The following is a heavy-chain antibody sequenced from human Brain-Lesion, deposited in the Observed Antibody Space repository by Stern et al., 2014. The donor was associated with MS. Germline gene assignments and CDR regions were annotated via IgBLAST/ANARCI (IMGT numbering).Heavy chain of an antibody. CDR1: GNTFTNRH. CDR2: ITPFTGNT. V-gene: IGHV1-45*02. D-gene: IGHD4-17*01. CDR3: AEGGSYGFVY. Sequence: QVQLVQSGAEVKKTGSSVKVSCQPSGNTFTNRHLHWVRQAPGQALEWLGWITPFTGNTNYAQNFQDRVTINMDRSMSTAYMDLSRLRSDDTAIYFCAEGGSYGFVYWGQGTLVTVSS. J-gene: IGHJ4*02.